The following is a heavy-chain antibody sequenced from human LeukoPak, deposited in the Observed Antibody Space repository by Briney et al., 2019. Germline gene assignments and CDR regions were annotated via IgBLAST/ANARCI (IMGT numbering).Heavy chain of an antibody. CDR2: IIPIFGTA. J-gene: IGHJ4*02. D-gene: IGHD3-22*01. CDR3: ARDSLHYDSSGYQYYFDY. CDR1: GGTFSSYA. Sequence: SVKVSCKASGGTFSSYAISWVRQAPGQGLEWMGGIIPIFGTANYAQKFQGRVTITADESTSTAYMELSSLRSEDTAVYYCARDSLHYDSSGYQYYFDYWGQGTLVTVSS. V-gene: IGHV1-69*13.